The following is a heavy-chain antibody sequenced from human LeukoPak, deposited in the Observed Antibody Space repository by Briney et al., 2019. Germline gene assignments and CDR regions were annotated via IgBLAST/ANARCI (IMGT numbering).Heavy chain of an antibody. Sequence: SGPTLVKPTQTLTLTCTFSGFSLSTSGVGVGWIRQPPGKALEWLALIYWDDDKRYSPSLKSRLTITKDTSKNQVVLTMTNMDPVDTATYYCAHIPEGYYYDSSGYSYYFDYWGQGTLVTVSS. CDR3: AHIPEGYYYDSSGYSYYFDY. V-gene: IGHV2-5*02. CDR1: GFSLSTSGVG. J-gene: IGHJ4*02. CDR2: IYWDDDK. D-gene: IGHD3-22*01.